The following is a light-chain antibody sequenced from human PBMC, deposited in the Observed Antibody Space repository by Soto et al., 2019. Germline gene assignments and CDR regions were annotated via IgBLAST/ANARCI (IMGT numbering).Light chain of an antibody. Sequence: QSVLTQPPSASGTPGQRVTISCSGSSSNVGSNFVNWYQHLPGTAPKLLIHSDNRRPSGVPDRVSGSKSGTSASLAISGLQSEDEADYYCAAWDDSLNGPLFGGGTKLTVL. J-gene: IGLJ2*01. CDR2: SDN. CDR1: SSNVGSNF. V-gene: IGLV1-44*01. CDR3: AAWDDSLNGPL.